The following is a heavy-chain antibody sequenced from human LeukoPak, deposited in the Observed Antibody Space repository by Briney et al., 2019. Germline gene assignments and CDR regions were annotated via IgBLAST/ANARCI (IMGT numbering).Heavy chain of an antibody. CDR1: GFTFSSYG. Sequence: GGSLRVSCAASGFTFSSYGMHWVRQVPGKGLEWVAVIWYDGSKEYYADSVKGRFTISRDNSKNTLYLQMNSLRAEDTAVYYCARDRCGGGSCDSGAEYFQHWGQGTLVTVSS. V-gene: IGHV3-33*01. D-gene: IGHD2-15*01. J-gene: IGHJ1*01. CDR3: ARDRCGGGSCDSGAEYFQH. CDR2: IWYDGSKE.